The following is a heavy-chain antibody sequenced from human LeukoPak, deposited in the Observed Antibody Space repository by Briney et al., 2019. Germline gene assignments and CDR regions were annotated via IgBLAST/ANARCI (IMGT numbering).Heavy chain of an antibody. CDR2: INHSGST. CDR3: ATFHVHIVATRGFDP. D-gene: IGHD5-12*01. Sequence: SETLSLTCAVYGGSFSGYYWTWIRQPPGKGLEWIGEINHSGSTNYNPSLKSRVTISVDTSKNQFSLKLSSVTAADSAVYYCATFHVHIVATRGFDPWGQGTLVTVSS. CDR1: GGSFSGYY. J-gene: IGHJ5*02. V-gene: IGHV4-34*01.